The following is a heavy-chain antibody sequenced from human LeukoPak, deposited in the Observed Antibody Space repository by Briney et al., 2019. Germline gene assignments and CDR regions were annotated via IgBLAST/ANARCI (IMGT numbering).Heavy chain of an antibody. D-gene: IGHD6-19*01. V-gene: IGHV4-39*01. CDR1: GGSISSSSYY. CDR2: IYYSGST. CDR3: ARHTAALTGIAVAGPVDY. Sequence: SETLSLTCTVSGGSISSSSYYWGWIRQPPGKGLEWIGSIYYSGSTYYNPSLKSRVTISVDTSKNQFSLKLSSVTAADTAVYYCARHTAALTGIAVAGPVDYWGQGTLVTVSS. J-gene: IGHJ4*02.